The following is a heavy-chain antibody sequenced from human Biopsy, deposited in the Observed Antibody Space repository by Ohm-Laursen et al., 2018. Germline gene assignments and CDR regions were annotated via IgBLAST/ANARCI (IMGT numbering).Heavy chain of an antibody. D-gene: IGHD3-3*01. CDR3: ARDLLEWSLPS. V-gene: IGHV1-2*02. J-gene: IGHJ4*02. CDR2: IYPNSGDT. Sequence: SVKVSCKVSGDAFLGYYLHWVRQAPGQGLEWMGSIYPNSGDTDFAQKFQGRVSMIRDTSVSTAYLELSSLRSDDTAIYYCARDLLEWSLPSWGQGTLVTVSS. CDR1: GDAFLGYY.